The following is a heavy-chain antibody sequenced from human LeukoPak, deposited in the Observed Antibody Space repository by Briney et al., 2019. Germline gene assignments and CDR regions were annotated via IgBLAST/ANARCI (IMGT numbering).Heavy chain of an antibody. CDR3: ARDDLGTSYFYFGMDV. V-gene: IGHV3-53*01. CDR1: GFIVSSVY. Sequence: GGSLRLSCAASGFIVSSVYMSWVRQSPGKGLECVSIIYSTGDTYYADSVKGRFTISRDNAKNSLYLQMNSLRAEDTAVYYCARDDLGTSYFYFGMDVWGQGTTVTVSS. J-gene: IGHJ6*02. CDR2: IYSTGDT. D-gene: IGHD3/OR15-3a*01.